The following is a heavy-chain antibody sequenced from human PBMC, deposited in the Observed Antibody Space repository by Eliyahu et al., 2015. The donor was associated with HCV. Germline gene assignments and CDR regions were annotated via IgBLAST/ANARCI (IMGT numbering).Heavy chain of an antibody. CDR3: ASGGGGIAVAGTGGWFDP. J-gene: IGHJ5*02. D-gene: IGHD6-19*01. CDR1: GGSITTYY. CDR2: IHYSGST. Sequence: QVQLQESGPGLVKPSETLSLTCTVSGGSITTYYWSWIRQPPGKGLEWIGYIHYSGSTNYNPSLKSRVTISVDTSKNQFSLILTSVTPADTAVYYCASGGGGIAVAGTGGWFDPWGQGTLVTVSS. V-gene: IGHV4-59*01.